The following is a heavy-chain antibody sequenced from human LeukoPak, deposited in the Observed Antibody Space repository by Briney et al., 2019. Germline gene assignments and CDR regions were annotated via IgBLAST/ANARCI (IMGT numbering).Heavy chain of an antibody. J-gene: IGHJ4*02. CDR2: INPNSGGI. V-gene: IGHV1-2*06. CDR1: GYTFTGYY. CDR3: ARDLFSGWYVIDY. D-gene: IGHD6-19*01. Sequence: ASVKVSCKASGYTFTGYYMHWVRQAPGQGLEWMGRINPNSGGINYAQKFQGRVTMTRDTSISTAYMELSRLRSDDTAVYYCARDLFSGWYVIDYWGQGTLVTVSS.